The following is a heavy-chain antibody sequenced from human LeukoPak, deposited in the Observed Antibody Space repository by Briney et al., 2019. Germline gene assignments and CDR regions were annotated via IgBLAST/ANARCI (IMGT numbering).Heavy chain of an antibody. D-gene: IGHD2-2*01. Sequence: PGGSLRLSCAASGFTFSDYYMSWIRQAPGEGLEWVSYISSSGSTIYYADSVKGRFTISRDNAKNSLYLQMNSLRAEDTAVYYCASYLCSSTSCQGASFDYWGQGTLVTVSS. CDR1: GFTFSDYY. J-gene: IGHJ4*02. CDR2: ISSSGSTI. V-gene: IGHV3-11*01. CDR3: ASYLCSSTSCQGASFDY.